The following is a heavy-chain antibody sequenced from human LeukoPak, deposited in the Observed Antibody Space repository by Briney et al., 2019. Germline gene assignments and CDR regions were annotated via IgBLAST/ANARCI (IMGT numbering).Heavy chain of an antibody. J-gene: IGHJ4*02. CDR1: GGSFSGYY. CDR2: INHSGST. CDR3: ARDLKDCSGGSCYGIDY. Sequence: PSETLSLTCAVYGGSFSGYYWSWIRQSPGKGLEWIGEINHSGSTNHNPSLKSRVTISVDTSKNQFSLKLRSVTAADTAVYHCARDLKDCSGGSCYGIDYWGQGTLVTVSS. V-gene: IGHV4-34*01. D-gene: IGHD2-15*01.